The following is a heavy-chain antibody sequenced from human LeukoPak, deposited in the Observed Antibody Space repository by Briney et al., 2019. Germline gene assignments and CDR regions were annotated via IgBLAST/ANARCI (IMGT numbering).Heavy chain of an antibody. CDR3: ARGWRVIPYYYYYYMDV. D-gene: IGHD5-24*01. CDR1: GYTFTSYD. J-gene: IGHJ6*03. CDR2: MNPNSGNT. Sequence: ASVKVSCKASGYTFTSYDINWVRQATGQGLEWMGWMNPNSGNTGYAQKFQGRVTMTRNTSISTAYVELSSLRSEDTAVYYCARGWRVIPYYYYYYMDVWGKGTTVTVSS. V-gene: IGHV1-8*01.